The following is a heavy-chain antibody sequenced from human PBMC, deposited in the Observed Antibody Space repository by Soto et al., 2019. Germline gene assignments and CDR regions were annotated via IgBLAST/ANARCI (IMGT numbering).Heavy chain of an antibody. CDR2: IDSGGGST. V-gene: IGHV3-23*01. CDR1: GFSFSNYA. D-gene: IGHD4-4*01. Sequence: EVQLLVSGGSSVQPGGSLRLSCAASGFSFSNYAMSWVRQAPGTGLEWVSAIDSGGGSTYYAASVKGRFSISRDNSMNTLYLQMNSLRAEDTAIYYCTKEHSNYPDNWFDPWGQGTLVTVSS. CDR3: TKEHSNYPDNWFDP. J-gene: IGHJ5*02.